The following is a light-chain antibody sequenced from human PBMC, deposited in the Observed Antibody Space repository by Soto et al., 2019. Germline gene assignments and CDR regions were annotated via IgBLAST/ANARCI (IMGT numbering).Light chain of an antibody. J-gene: IGKJ1*01. CDR1: QSVSSS. Sequence: EIVMTQSPATLSVSPGERATLSCRASQSVSSSLAWFQQKPGQAPRLLIYGASTRATGIPARFSGSGSGTEFTLTISSLQYEDFAVYYCQQYNNWRTFGQGTKVEIK. CDR2: GAS. V-gene: IGKV3-15*01. CDR3: QQYNNWRT.